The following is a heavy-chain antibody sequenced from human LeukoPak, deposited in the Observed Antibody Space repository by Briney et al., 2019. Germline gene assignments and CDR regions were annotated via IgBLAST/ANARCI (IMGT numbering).Heavy chain of an antibody. Sequence: GGSLRLSCAASGFTFSSNWMHWVRQAPGKGLVWVSVVNTDGSDTRYADSVKGRFTVSRDNAKNTLYLQMNSLRVEDTAVYYYTTGYSGGSVAWGQGTLVTVSS. J-gene: IGHJ5*02. CDR1: GFTFSSNW. CDR3: TTGYSGGSVA. V-gene: IGHV3-74*01. CDR2: VNTDGSDT. D-gene: IGHD6-19*01.